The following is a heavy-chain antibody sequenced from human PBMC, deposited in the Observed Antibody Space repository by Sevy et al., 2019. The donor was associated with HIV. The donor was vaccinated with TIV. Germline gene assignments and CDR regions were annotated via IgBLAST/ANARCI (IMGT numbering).Heavy chain of an antibody. Sequence: GGSLRLSCAASGFTFDDYGMHWVRQAPGKGLEWVSGISWNSRSIGYADFVKGRFTISRDSAKNSRYLQMNSLRPEDTALYYCAKDIAVAGPLLYYFDYWGQGTLVTVSS. J-gene: IGHJ4*02. CDR1: GFTFDDYG. CDR3: AKDIAVAGPLLYYFDY. CDR2: ISWNSRSI. V-gene: IGHV3-9*01. D-gene: IGHD6-19*01.